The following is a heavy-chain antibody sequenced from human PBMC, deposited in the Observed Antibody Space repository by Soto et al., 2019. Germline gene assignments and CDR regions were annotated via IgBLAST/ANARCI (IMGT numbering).Heavy chain of an antibody. D-gene: IGHD3-10*01. Sequence: PSPTLSLPCAISGESVSSNSAAWNWIRPSPSRGLEWLGRTYYRSKWYNNYAVSVKSRITINPDTSKNPSSLQLNSVTPEDSAVYYCGRGDRGFDYLGQGTPVTVSS. CDR2: TYYRSKWYN. J-gene: IGHJ4*02. CDR3: GRGDRGFDY. CDR1: GESVSSNSAA. V-gene: IGHV6-1*01.